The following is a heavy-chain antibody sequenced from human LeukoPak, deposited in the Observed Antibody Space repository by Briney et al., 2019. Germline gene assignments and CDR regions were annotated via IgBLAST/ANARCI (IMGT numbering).Heavy chain of an antibody. V-gene: IGHV3-33*01. CDR1: GFTFSSYG. D-gene: IGHD3-22*01. CDR2: IWYDGSNK. J-gene: IGHJ3*02. Sequence: GGSLRLSCAASGFTFSSYGMHWVRQAPGKGLEWVAVIWYDGSNKYYADSVKGRFTISRDNSKNTLYLQMNSLRAEGTAVYYCARDLEDSSPFGAFDMWGQGTMVTVSS. CDR3: ARDLEDSSPFGAFDM.